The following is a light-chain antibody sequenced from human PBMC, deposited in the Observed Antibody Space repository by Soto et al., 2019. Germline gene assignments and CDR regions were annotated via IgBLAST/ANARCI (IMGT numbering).Light chain of an antibody. Sequence: EIVMTESPATLSVSPGDRATLSCRASQSVSSNLAWYQQKPGQAPRLVVYGASSRATGIPDRFSGSGSGTVFTLTISRLEPEDFAAYFCQQYDSSPSTFGQGTKVDIK. CDR3: QQYDSSPST. CDR2: GAS. J-gene: IGKJ1*01. V-gene: IGKV3-20*01. CDR1: QSVSSN.